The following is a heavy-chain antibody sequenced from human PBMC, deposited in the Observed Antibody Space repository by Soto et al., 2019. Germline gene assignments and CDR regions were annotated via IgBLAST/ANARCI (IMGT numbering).Heavy chain of an antibody. CDR2: ISGSGGST. CDR3: AKDSPTYYDFWSGYYTGYYFDY. D-gene: IGHD3-3*01. CDR1: GFTFSSYA. Sequence: GSLRLSCAASGFTFSSYAMSWVRQAPGKGLEWVSAISGSGGSTYYADSVKGRFTISRDNSKNTLYLQMNSLRAEDTAVYYCAKDSPTYYDFWSGYYTGYYFDYWGQGTLVTVSS. V-gene: IGHV3-23*01. J-gene: IGHJ4*02.